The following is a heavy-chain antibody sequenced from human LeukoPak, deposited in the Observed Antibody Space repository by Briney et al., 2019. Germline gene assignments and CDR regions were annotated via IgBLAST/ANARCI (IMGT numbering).Heavy chain of an antibody. V-gene: IGHV3-30*04. CDR1: GFAFSSFA. D-gene: IGHD6-13*01. CDR3: ARAKGIAVDGTEGRIDF. Sequence: GGSLRLSCAASGFAFSSFAMHWVRQAPGKGLEWVAVTSYDGSEEFYADFVKGRFTISRDNSKNTLFLYMNSLRTEDTAVFYCARAKGIAVDGTEGRIDFWGRGTLVTVSS. J-gene: IGHJ4*02. CDR2: TSYDGSEE.